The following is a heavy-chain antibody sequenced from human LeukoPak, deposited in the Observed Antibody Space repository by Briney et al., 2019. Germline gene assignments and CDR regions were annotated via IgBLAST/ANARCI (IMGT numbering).Heavy chain of an antibody. CDR2: VHHSGST. CDR1: GASIRSGSYY. Sequence: PSETLSLTCIVSGASIRSGSYYWGWIRQSPGKGLEWIASVHHSGSTYDNPSLKSRVTISVDTSKNQFSLKLTSVSAADTAVYYCARRSTVAGRGRFDPWGQGTLVTVSS. D-gene: IGHD6-19*01. CDR3: ARRSTVAGRGRFDP. J-gene: IGHJ5*02. V-gene: IGHV4-39*01.